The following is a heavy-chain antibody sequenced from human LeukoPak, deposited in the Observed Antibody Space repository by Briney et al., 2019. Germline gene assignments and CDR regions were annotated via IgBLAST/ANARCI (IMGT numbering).Heavy chain of an antibody. D-gene: IGHD3-3*01. CDR3: ARTYYDFWYFDY. V-gene: IGHV4-38-2*02. J-gene: IGHJ4*02. CDR1: GYSISSGYY. CDR2: IYHSGST. Sequence: PSETLSLTCTVSGYSISSGYYWGWIRQPPGKGLEWIGSIYHSGSTYYNPSLKSRVTISVDTSKNQFSLKLSSVTAADTAVYYCARTYYDFWYFDYWGQGTLVTVSS.